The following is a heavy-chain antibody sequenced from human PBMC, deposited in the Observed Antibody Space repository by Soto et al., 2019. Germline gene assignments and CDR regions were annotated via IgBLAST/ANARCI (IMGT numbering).Heavy chain of an antibody. J-gene: IGHJ4*02. CDR1: GGSISSYY. CDR2: IYYSGST. CDR3: AREDSNYGAFDY. Sequence: SETLSLTCTVSGGSISSYYWSWIRQPPGKGLEWIGYIYYSGSTNYNPSLKSRVTISVDTSKNQFSLKLSSVTAADTAVYYCAREDSNYGAFDYWGRGTLVTVSS. D-gene: IGHD4-4*01. V-gene: IGHV4-59*01.